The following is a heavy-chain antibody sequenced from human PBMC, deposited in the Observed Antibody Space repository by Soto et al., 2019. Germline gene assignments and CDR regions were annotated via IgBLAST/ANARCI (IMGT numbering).Heavy chain of an antibody. J-gene: IGHJ4*02. V-gene: IGHV4-59*07. CDR1: GDCFQNSY. Sequence: SDTPSLTCNLCGDCFQNSYCLWIGQPPGKGLEWVGHVHYRGSTNYSPSLNSRATISLDTSKSQLSLKLRSVTAADTAMYFCARGVDYCATSGYFSFDSWGQGIPVTVSS. D-gene: IGHD2-21*01. CDR3: ARGVDYCATSGYFSFDS. CDR2: VHYRGST.